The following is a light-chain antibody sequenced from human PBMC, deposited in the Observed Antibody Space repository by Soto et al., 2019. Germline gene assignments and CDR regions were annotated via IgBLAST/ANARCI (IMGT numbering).Light chain of an antibody. CDR1: QNINNY. CDR2: AAS. CDR3: QQSFSTLWT. Sequence: DIQVTQSPSSLSASVGDRVTITCRASQNINNYLNWYQQKPGKAPKLLIYAASSLQSGVPSRFSGSGSGTDFTLTISSLQPEDFATYYCQQSFSTLWTFGQGTTVDI. V-gene: IGKV1-39*01. J-gene: IGKJ1*01.